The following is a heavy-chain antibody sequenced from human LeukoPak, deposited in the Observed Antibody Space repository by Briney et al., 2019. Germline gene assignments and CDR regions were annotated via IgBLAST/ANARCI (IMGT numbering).Heavy chain of an antibody. CDR2: ISSSSSYI. J-gene: IGHJ4*02. CDR3: ARGSVVRGVIINDFDY. CDR1: GFTFSSYS. D-gene: IGHD3-10*01. Sequence: GALRLSCAASGFTFSSYSMNWVRQAPGKGLEWVSSISSSSSYIYYADSVKGRFTISRDNAKNSLYLQMNSLRAEDTAVYYCARGSVVRGVIINDFDYWGQGTLVTVSS. V-gene: IGHV3-21*01.